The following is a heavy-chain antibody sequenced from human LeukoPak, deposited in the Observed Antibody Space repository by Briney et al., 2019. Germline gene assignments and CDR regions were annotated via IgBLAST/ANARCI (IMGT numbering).Heavy chain of an antibody. CDR2: IYTSGST. J-gene: IGHJ3*01. Sequence: SETLSLTCTVSGDSISSYYWSWIRQPAGKGLEWIGRIYTSGSTNYNPSLKSRVTISVDTSKNQFSLKLSSVTAADTVVYYCARVSVRAFGEVIKNRSAFDLWGQGTMVTVSS. CDR3: ARVSVRAFGEVIKNRSAFDL. V-gene: IGHV4-4*07. D-gene: IGHD3-16*02. CDR1: GDSISSYY.